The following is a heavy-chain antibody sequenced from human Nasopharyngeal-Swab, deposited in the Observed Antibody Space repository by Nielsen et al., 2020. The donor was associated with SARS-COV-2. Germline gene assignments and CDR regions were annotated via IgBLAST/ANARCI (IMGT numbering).Heavy chain of an antibody. Sequence: PGKGLEWIGYIYNSGSTYYNPSLKSRVTISVDTSKNQFSLKLSSVTAADTAVYYCARGRKQQLVLRWFDPWGQGTLVTVSS. V-gene: IGHV4-31*02. J-gene: IGHJ5*02. CDR2: IYNSGST. D-gene: IGHD6-13*01. CDR3: ARGRKQQLVLRWFDP.